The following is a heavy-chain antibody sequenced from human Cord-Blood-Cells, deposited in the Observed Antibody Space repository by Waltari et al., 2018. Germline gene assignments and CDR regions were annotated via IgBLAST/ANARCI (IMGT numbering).Heavy chain of an antibody. CDR2: LYQSGRT. CDR1: GYSISSGYD. V-gene: IGHV4-38-2*01. D-gene: IGHD7-27*01. J-gene: IGHJ4*02. CDR3: ARRTGEFDY. Sequence: QVQLQESGPGLVTPSETLSLTCAGSGYSISSGYDWGWIRQRPGKGLDWIGSLYQSGRTYYNPSLKSRVTISVDTSKNQFSLKLSSVTAADTAVYYCARRTGEFDYWGQGTLVTVSS.